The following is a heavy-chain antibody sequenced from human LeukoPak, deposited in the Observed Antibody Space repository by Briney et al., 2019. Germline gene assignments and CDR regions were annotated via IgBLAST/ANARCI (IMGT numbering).Heavy chain of an antibody. Sequence: PGGSLRLSCAAPGFTFSHYAMSWVRQAPGKGLEWVSAIVASAGSTYYADSVKGRFTISRDNYKNTLYLQMNSLRAEDTAVYYCAKDGRQQQLFSGIHTAADYWGQGTLVTVSS. CDR1: GFTFSHYA. CDR2: IVASAGST. CDR3: AKDGRQQQLFSGIHTAADY. V-gene: IGHV3-23*01. J-gene: IGHJ4*02. D-gene: IGHD6-13*01.